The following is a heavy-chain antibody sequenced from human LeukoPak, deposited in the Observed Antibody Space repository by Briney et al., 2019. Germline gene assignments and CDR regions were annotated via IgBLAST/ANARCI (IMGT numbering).Heavy chain of an antibody. V-gene: IGHV1-46*01. CDR2: INPSGGST. J-gene: IGHJ4*02. CDR3: ARGPPYCSSTSCYGRNKFDY. D-gene: IGHD2-2*01. Sequence: GASVKVSCKASGYTFTSYYMHWVRQAPGQGLEWMGIINPSGGSTSYAQKFQGRVTMTRDTSTSTVYMELSSLRSEDTAVYYCARGPPYCSSTSCYGRNKFDYWGQGTLVTVSS. CDR1: GYTFTSYY.